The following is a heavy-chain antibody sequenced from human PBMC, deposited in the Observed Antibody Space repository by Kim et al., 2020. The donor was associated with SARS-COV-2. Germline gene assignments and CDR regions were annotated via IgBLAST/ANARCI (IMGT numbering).Heavy chain of an antibody. Sequence: QTIQERGTITRDRSKRTAYMELSSLRAEDTAVYYCASVAVGAYCVDYWGQGTLVTVSS. D-gene: IGHD3-16*01. J-gene: IGHJ4*02. V-gene: IGHV1-58*01. CDR3: ASVAVGAYCVDY.